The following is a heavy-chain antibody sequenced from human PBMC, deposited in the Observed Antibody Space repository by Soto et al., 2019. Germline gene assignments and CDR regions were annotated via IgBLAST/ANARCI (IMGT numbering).Heavy chain of an antibody. Sequence: EVQLLESGGGLVQPGGSLRLSCAASGFTFSSYAMSWVRQAPGKGLEWVSAISGSGGSTYYADSVKGRFTISRDNSKNTLYLQMNSLRAEDTAVYYCAKGYSSSWVTMVRGVIIRAPNYFDYWGQGTLVTVSS. CDR1: GFTFSSYA. D-gene: IGHD3-10*01. CDR2: ISGSGGST. J-gene: IGHJ4*02. CDR3: AKGYSSSWVTMVRGVIIRAPNYFDY. V-gene: IGHV3-23*01.